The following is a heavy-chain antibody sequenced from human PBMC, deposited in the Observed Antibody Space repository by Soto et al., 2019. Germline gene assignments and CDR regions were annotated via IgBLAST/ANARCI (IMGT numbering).Heavy chain of an antibody. D-gene: IGHD1-26*01. CDR1: GATIRSSTFY. V-gene: IGHV4-39*07. Sequence: PSETLSLTCTVSGATIRSSTFYWGWIRQPPGKGLESIANIYYDGSTNYNPSLKSRVTISVDTSKNQFSLKLSSVTAADTAVYYCARRYGGNFDYWGQGTLVTVSS. J-gene: IGHJ4*02. CDR3: ARRYGGNFDY. CDR2: IYYDGST.